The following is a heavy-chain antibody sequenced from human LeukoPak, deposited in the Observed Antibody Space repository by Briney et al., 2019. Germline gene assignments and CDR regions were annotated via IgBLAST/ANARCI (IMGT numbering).Heavy chain of an antibody. V-gene: IGHV3-48*02. J-gene: IGHJ4*02. CDR1: GFTFSTYS. Sequence: GSLRLSCAASGFTFSTYSMIWVRQAPGRGLEWVSYISTGSSTIHYADSVQGRFTISRDNAKNSLYLQMNSLRDEDAAVYYCARANWNDFDYWGQGTLVTVSS. CDR2: ISTGSSTI. D-gene: IGHD1-1*01. CDR3: ARANWNDFDY.